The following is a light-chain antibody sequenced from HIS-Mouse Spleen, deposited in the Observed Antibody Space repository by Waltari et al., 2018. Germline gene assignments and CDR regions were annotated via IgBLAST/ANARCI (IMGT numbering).Light chain of an antibody. J-gene: IGKJ1*01. CDR1: QGISSY. CDR3: QQLNRYPPT. CDR2: AAS. Sequence: DIQLTQSPSFLSASVGDRVTITCRASQGISSYLAWYQQKPGKAPKLLIYAASTLQSGVPSRFSGSGSGTEFTLTIISLQPEDFATYYCQQLNRYPPTFGQGTKVEIK. V-gene: IGKV1-9*01.